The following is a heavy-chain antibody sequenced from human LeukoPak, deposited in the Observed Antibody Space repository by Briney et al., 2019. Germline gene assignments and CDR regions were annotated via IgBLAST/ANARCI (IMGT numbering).Heavy chain of an antibody. CDR2: INPNSGGT. CDR3: ARADSRAFDI. V-gene: IGHV1-2*02. CDR1: GYTFSDYY. J-gene: IGHJ3*02. Sequence: APVKVSCKTSGYTFSDYYIHWIRQAPGQGLEWVGWINPNSGGTNYAQKFQGRVTMTRDTSISTAYMELSSLRSDDTAVYYCARADSRAFDIWGQGAMVTVSS.